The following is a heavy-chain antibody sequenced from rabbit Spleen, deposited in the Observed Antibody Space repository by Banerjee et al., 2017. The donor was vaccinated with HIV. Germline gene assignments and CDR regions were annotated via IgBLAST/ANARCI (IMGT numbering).Heavy chain of an antibody. V-gene: IGHV1S43*01. J-gene: IGHJ6*01. Sequence: QEQLEETGGGLVQPGGSLTLTCKVSGIDFSSWYYMCWVRQAPGKGLELIGCIYVNSGSTWYASWVNGRFTISRSTSLNTVDLKMTSLTAADTATYFCARDLDGVIGWNFGWWGPGTLVTVS. CDR3: ARDLDGVIGWNFGW. CDR1: GIDFSSWYY. CDR2: IYVNSGST. D-gene: IGHD4-1*01.